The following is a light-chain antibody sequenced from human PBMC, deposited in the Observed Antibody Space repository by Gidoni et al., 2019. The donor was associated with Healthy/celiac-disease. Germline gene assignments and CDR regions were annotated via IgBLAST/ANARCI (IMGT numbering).Light chain of an antibody. CDR2: EGS. J-gene: IGLJ3*02. V-gene: IGLV2-23*01. CDR3: CSYAGSSTPRWV. Sequence: HSPLTHPASVSGSPGQSITISCTATSIDVWSYNLLSWYQQPPGKAPKLMIYEGSKRPSGVSNRFSGSKSGNTASLTISGLQAEDEADYYCCSYAGSSTPRWVFGGGTKLTVL. CDR1: SIDVWSYNL.